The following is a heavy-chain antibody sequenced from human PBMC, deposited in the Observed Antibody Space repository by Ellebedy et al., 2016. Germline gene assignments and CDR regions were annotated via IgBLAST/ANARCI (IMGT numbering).Heavy chain of an antibody. CDR1: GCTFSSYA. J-gene: IGHJ4*02. V-gene: IGHV1-69*13. CDR3: ARGGGRGYGDYLGFDY. D-gene: IGHD4-17*01. Sequence: SVKVSXXASGCTFSSYAISWVRQAPAQGLEWMGGIIPIFGTANYAQKFQGRVTITADESTSTAYMELSSLRSEDTAVYFCARGGGRGYGDYLGFDYWGQGTLVTVSS. CDR2: IIPIFGTA.